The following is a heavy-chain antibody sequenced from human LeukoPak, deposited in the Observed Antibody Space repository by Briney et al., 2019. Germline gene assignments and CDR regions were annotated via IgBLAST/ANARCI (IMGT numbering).Heavy chain of an antibody. D-gene: IGHD4-17*01. CDR3: ARIDYGDYPGAFDI. V-gene: IGHV3-23*01. J-gene: IGHJ3*02. CDR1: GFTFSGYA. CDR2: ISSSGGST. Sequence: PGGSLRLSCAASGFTFSGYAMTWVRQAPGKGLEWVSSISSSGGSTYYADSVKGRFTISRDNSKNTLYLQMNSLRAEDTAVYYCARIDYGDYPGAFDIWGQGTMVTVSS.